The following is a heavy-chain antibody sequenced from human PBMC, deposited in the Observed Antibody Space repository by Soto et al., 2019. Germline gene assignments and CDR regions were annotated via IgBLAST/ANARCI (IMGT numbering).Heavy chain of an antibody. J-gene: IGHJ6*03. V-gene: IGHV3-21*01. CDR1: GFTFSSYS. CDR3: ARVALFGPMDV. CDR2: ISSSSSYI. D-gene: IGHD3-3*01. Sequence: GGSLRLSCAASGFTFSSYSMNWVRQAPGKGLEWVSSISSSSSYIYYADSVKGRFTISRDNAKNSLYLQMNSLRAEDTAVYYCARVALFGPMDVWGKGTTVTVSS.